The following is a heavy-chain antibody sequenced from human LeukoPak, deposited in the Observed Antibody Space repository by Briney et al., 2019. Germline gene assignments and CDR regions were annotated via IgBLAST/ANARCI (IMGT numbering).Heavy chain of an antibody. Sequence: PPETLSLTCSVYGGSFSGYYWSWIRQPPGKGLEWIGEINHSGSTNYNPSLKSRVTISVDTSKNQFSLKLSSVTAADTAVYYCARRDILTGQFWSNWFDPWGQGTLVTVSS. CDR3: ARRDILTGQFWSNWFDP. J-gene: IGHJ5*02. V-gene: IGHV4-34*01. D-gene: IGHD3-9*01. CDR1: GGSFSGYY. CDR2: INHSGST.